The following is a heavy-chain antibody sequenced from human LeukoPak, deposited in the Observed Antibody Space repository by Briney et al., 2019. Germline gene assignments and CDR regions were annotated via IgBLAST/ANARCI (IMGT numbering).Heavy chain of an antibody. D-gene: IGHD3-9*01. CDR2: IIPIFGTA. J-gene: IGHJ4*02. Sequence: SVKVSCKASGGTFSSYAISWVRQAPGQGLEWMGGIIPIFGTANYAQKFQGRVTITTDESTSTAYMELSSLRSEDTAVYYCAGNYYDILTPSLWGQGTLVTVSS. V-gene: IGHV1-69*05. CDR3: AGNYYDILTPSL. CDR1: GGTFSSYA.